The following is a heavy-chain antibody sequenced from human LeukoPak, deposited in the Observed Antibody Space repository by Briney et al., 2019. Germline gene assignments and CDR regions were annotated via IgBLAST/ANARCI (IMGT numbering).Heavy chain of an antibody. J-gene: IGHJ4*02. CDR1: GGTFSSYA. V-gene: IGHV1-69*04. CDR2: IIPILGVA. Sequence: ASVTVSCKASGGTFSSYAISWVRQAPGQGLEWMGRIIPILGVANYAQKFQGRVTITADKSTSTAYMELSSLRSEDTAVYYCARAARSSYNFDYWGQGTLVTVSS. D-gene: IGHD1-26*01. CDR3: ARAARSSYNFDY.